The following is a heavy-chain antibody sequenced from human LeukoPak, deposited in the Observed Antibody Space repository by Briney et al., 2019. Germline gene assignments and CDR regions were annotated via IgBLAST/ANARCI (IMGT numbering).Heavy chain of an antibody. CDR2: IYYSGST. Sequence: SETLSLTCTVSGGSISSYCWSWIRQPPGKGLEWIGFIYYSGSTNYNPSLKSRVTISVDTSKNQFSLKLSSVTAADTAVYYCARDTVWNYHAFDIWGQGTMVTVSS. CDR1: GGSISSYC. J-gene: IGHJ3*02. D-gene: IGHD1-7*01. V-gene: IGHV4-59*01. CDR3: ARDTVWNYHAFDI.